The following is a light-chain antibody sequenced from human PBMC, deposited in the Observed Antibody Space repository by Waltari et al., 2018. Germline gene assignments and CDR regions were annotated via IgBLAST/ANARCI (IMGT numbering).Light chain of an antibody. CDR1: HGVYDTY. V-gene: IGKV3-20*01. CDR2: GAS. Sequence: EIVLTQSPGTLSLSPGESATLSCRASHGVYDTYLAWYQKKPGQAPRLLIYGASSRPAGIPDRFTGSASGTDFTLTIIRLEPEDFAVYYCQQYGSSPLTFGQGTKVEVK. J-gene: IGKJ1*01. CDR3: QQYGSSPLT.